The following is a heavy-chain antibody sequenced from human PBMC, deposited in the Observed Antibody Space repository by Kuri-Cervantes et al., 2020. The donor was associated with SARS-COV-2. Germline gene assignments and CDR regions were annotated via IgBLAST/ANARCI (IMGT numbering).Heavy chain of an antibody. J-gene: IGHJ4*02. Sequence: SETLSLTCTVSGGSISSYYWSWIRQPPGKGLEWIGYIYYSGSTNYNPSLKSRVTISVDTSKNQFSLKLGSVTAADTAVYYCASLLLGHCSSTSCYVYFDYWGQGTLVTVSS. V-gene: IGHV4-59*12. CDR1: GGSISSYY. CDR2: IYYSGST. CDR3: ASLLLGHCSSTSCYVYFDY. D-gene: IGHD2-2*01.